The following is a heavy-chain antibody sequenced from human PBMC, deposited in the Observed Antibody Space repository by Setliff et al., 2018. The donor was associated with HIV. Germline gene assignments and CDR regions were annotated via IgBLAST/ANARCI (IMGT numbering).Heavy chain of an antibody. J-gene: IGHJ6*03. D-gene: IGHD2-2*01. CDR3: ARGLGRGSSEYYYYYYYMDV. CDR2: FYYSGGT. Sequence: PSETLSLTCAVSGDSVSSYYWTWIRQPPGKGLEWIGYFYYSGGTRYNPSLERRVTISVDMSKNQFSLKLSSVTAADTAVYYCARGLGRGSSEYYYYYYYMDVWCKGTTGTVS. V-gene: IGHV4-59*02. CDR1: GDSVSSYY.